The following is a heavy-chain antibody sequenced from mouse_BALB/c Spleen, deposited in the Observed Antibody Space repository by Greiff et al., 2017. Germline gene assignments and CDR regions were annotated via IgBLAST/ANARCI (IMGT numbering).Heavy chain of an antibody. D-gene: IGHD2-3*01. V-gene: IGHV2-6-2*01. CDR1: GFSLTSYG. CDR3: ARPHHDGYYGGFAY. CDR2: IWSDGST. J-gene: IGHJ3*01. Sequence: QVQLQESGPDLVAPSQSLSITCTVSGFSLTSYGVHWVRQPPGKGLEWLVVIWSDGSTTYNSALKSRLSISKDNSKSQVFLKMNSLQTDDTAMYYCARPHHDGYYGGFAYWGQGTLVTVSA.